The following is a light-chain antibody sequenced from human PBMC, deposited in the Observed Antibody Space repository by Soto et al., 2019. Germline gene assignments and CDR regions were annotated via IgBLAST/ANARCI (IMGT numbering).Light chain of an antibody. J-gene: IGKJ2*01. CDR1: QTIAMY. CDR2: TTS. CDR3: QQSFNTPYT. V-gene: IGKV1-39*01. Sequence: DIQMTQSPSSLSASVGDRVTITCRASQTIAMYVNWFQQKPGKAPKPLIYTTSSLQSGVPPRFSGSGSETDFTLTISRLQPEDSANYYCQQSFNTPYTFGQGTKLEIK.